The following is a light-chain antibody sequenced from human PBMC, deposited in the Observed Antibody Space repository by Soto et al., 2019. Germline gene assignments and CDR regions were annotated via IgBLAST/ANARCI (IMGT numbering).Light chain of an antibody. CDR3: QQYNNWPQT. J-gene: IGKJ1*01. CDR1: QSVSSN. V-gene: IGKV3-15*01. CDR2: GAS. Sequence: EIVMAQSPATLSVSPGERATLSCRASQSVSSNLAWYQQKPGQAPRPLIYGASTRATGIPARFSGSGSGTEFTLTISSLQSEDFAVYYCQQYNNWPQTFGQGTRWIS.